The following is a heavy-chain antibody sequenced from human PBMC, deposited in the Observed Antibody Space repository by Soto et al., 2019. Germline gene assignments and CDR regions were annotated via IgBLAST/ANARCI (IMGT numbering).Heavy chain of an antibody. J-gene: IGHJ4*02. CDR3: ARELGPYDSSHSFGY. CDR1: GFTFSSYG. V-gene: IGHV3-33*01. D-gene: IGHD3-22*01. CDR2: IWYDGSNK. Sequence: GGSLRLSCAASGFTFSSYGMHWVRQAPGKGLEWVAVIWYDGSNKYYADSVKGRFTISRDNSKNTLYLQMNSLRAEDTAVYYCARELGPYDSSHSFGYWGQGTLVTVSS.